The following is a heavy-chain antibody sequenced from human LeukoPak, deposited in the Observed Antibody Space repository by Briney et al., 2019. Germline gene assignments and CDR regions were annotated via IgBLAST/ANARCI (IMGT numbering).Heavy chain of an antibody. D-gene: IGHD3-16*01. CDR3: AKVLIKGGSNWFAP. CDR2: ISGSGGST. CDR1: GFTFSSYA. Sequence: GGSLRLSCAASGFTFSSYAMSWVRQAPGKGPEGVSAISGSGGSTYYADSVKGRFTISRDNSKNTLYLQMTSLRAEETAVYYCAKVLIKGGSNWFAPWGQGTLVTVSS. V-gene: IGHV3-23*01. J-gene: IGHJ5*02.